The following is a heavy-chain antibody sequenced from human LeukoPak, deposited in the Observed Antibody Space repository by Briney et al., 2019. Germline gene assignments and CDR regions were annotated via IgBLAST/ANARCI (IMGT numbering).Heavy chain of an antibody. D-gene: IGHD3-16*01. CDR2: IWYDDSYK. CDR3: ARDPLRYDYIWRPIANYFDY. Sequence: GGSLRLSCAASGFTFSSYGMHWVRQAPGKGLEWVAVIWYDDSYKYYADSVKGRFTISRDNSKNTLYLQMNSLRAEDTALYYCARDPLRYDYIWRPIANYFDYWGQGTLVTVSS. J-gene: IGHJ4*02. V-gene: IGHV3-33*01. CDR1: GFTFSSYG.